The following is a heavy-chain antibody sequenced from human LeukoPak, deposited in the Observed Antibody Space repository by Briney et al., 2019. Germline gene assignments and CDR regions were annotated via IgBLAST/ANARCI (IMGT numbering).Heavy chain of an antibody. CDR2: VNPNSGGT. CDR3: ARIGGYYDSSGPTDSFDY. Sequence: ASVKVSCKASGYTFTGFYMHWVRQAPGQGLEGVGWVNPNSGGTNYAQKFQGRVTMTRDTSISTAYMELSRLRSDDTAVYYCARIGGYYDSSGPTDSFDYWGQGTLVTVSS. J-gene: IGHJ4*02. V-gene: IGHV1-2*02. D-gene: IGHD3-22*01. CDR1: GYTFTGFY.